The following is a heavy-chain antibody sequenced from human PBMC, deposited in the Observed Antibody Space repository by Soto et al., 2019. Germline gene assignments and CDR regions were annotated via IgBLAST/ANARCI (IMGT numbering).Heavy chain of an antibody. V-gene: IGHV4-59*08. Sequence: PSETLSLTCTVSVGSISSYYWSWIRQPPGKGLEWIGYIYYSGSTNYNPSLKSRVTISVDTSKNQFSLKLSSVTAADTAVYYCASLIPYGYFDYWGQGTLVTVSS. CDR1: VGSISSYY. J-gene: IGHJ4*02. CDR2: IYYSGST. D-gene: IGHD3-10*01. CDR3: ASLIPYGYFDY.